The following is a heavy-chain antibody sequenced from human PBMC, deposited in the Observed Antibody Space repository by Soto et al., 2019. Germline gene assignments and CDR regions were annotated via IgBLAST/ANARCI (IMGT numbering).Heavy chain of an antibody. CDR2: ISGSGGST. CDR3: AKDGRKWLRKGGFSDY. CDR1: GFTVSRYA. D-gene: IGHD5-12*01. J-gene: IGHJ4*02. V-gene: IGHV3-23*01. Sequence: PGGSLRLSCAASGFTVSRYARSWVRQAPGKGLEWVSAISGSGGSTYYADSVKGRFTISRDNSKNTLYLQMNSLRAEDTAVYYCAKDGRKWLRKGGFSDYWGQGTLVTVSS.